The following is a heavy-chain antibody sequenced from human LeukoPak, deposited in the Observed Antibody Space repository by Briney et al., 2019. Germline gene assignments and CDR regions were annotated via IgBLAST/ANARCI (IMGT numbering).Heavy chain of an antibody. D-gene: IGHD3-9*01. CDR1: GGTFSSYA. CDR3: ARDSGSYDILTGYWES. Sequence: ASVKVSCKASGGTFSSYAISWVRQAPGQGLEWMGGIIPIFGTANYAQNFQGGVTITADKSTSTAYLDLSSLRSEDTAVYYCARDSGSYDILTGYWESWGQGTLVTVSS. J-gene: IGHJ4*02. CDR2: IIPIFGTA. V-gene: IGHV1-69*06.